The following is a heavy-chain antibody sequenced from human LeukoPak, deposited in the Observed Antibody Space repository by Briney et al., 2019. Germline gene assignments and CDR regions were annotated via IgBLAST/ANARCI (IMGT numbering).Heavy chain of an antibody. V-gene: IGHV1-2*02. CDR3: ARGPLEYCSGGTCYSGRNWFDP. CDR2: INPNSGDT. D-gene: IGHD2-15*01. CDR1: GYILTDYY. Sequence: ASVKVSCKASGYILTDYYMHWVRQAPGQGLEWMGWINPNSGDTNYAQRFQGRVTMTRDTSISTVYMELRRLRYDDTAAYYCARGPLEYCSGGTCYSGRNWFDPWGQGTLVTVSS. J-gene: IGHJ5*02.